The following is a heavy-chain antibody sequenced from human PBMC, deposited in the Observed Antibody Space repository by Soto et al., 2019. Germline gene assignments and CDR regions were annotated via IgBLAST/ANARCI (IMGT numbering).Heavy chain of an antibody. CDR1: GGSISSCY. J-gene: IGHJ4*02. CDR2: IYTSGST. V-gene: IGHV4-4*08. Sequence: SETLSLTCTVSGGSISSCYWSWIRQPPGKGLEWIGYIYTSGSTNYNPSLKSRVTMSVDTSKNQFSLKLSSVTAADTAVYYCASRGIAAAGQDYWGQGTLVTVSS. CDR3: ASRGIAAAGQDY. D-gene: IGHD6-13*01.